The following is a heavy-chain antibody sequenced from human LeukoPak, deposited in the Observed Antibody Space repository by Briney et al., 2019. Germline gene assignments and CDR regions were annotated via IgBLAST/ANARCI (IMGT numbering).Heavy chain of an antibody. CDR2: ISSGGNT. J-gene: IGHJ4*02. V-gene: IGHV3-23*01. CDR3: AKDSELIAVAGIFDY. CDR1: GFTFRNCG. D-gene: IGHD6-19*01. Sequence: GGTLRLSCAASGFTFRNCGMGWVRRAPGKGLEWVSGISSGGNTYYADSVKGRFTISRDNSKNTLYLQMNSLRAEDTAVYYCAKDSELIAVAGIFDYWGQGTLVTVSS.